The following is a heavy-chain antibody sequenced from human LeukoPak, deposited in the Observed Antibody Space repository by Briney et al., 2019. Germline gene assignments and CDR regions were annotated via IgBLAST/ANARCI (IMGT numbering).Heavy chain of an antibody. CDR3: ARDRPYFDY. V-gene: IGHV3-30-3*01. CDR2: ISNDGSNK. CDR1: GFTFSSYA. J-gene: IGHJ4*02. Sequence: GGSLRLSCAASGFTFSSYAMHWVRQAPGKGLEWVAVISNDGSNKYYTDSVKGRFTISRDNSKNTLYLQMNSLRAEDTAVYYCARDRPYFDYWGQGTLVTVSS.